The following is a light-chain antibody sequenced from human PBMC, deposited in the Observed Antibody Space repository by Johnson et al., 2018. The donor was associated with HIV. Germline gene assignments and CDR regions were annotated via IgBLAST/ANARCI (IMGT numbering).Light chain of an antibody. CDR3: GTWDNSLSAPYV. Sequence: QPVLTQPPSVSAAPGQKVTISCSGSSSNIGNNYVSWYQQLPGTAPKLLIYDNNKRPSGIPDRFSGSKSGTSATLGITGLQTWDEADYYCGTWDNSLSAPYVVGTGTKVTVL. CDR2: DNN. V-gene: IGLV1-51*01. J-gene: IGLJ1*01. CDR1: SSNIGNNY.